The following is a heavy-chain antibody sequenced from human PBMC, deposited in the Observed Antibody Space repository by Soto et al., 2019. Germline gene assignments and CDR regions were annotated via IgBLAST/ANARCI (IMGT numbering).Heavy chain of an antibody. J-gene: IGHJ6*02. Sequence: GGSLRLSCAGSGFTLSTYGMTWVRQAPGKWLEWVSAITGTGGNTYYVDSVKGRFTSSRDNSKNMLYLQMNSVRVEDTAVYYCARTPGYCYGLDVWGQGXTVTVYS. V-gene: IGHV3-23*01. CDR3: ARTPGYCYGLDV. D-gene: IGHD1-7*01. CDR1: GFTLSTYG. CDR2: ITGTGGNT.